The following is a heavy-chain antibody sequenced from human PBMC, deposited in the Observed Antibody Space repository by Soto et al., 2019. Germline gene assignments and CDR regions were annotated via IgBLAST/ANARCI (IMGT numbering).Heavy chain of an antibody. V-gene: IGHV1-18*01. CDR3: ARWGYYDSSGYWYYYGMDV. CDR1: GYTFTSYG. CDR2: ISAYNGNT. J-gene: IGHJ6*02. Sequence: QVQLVQSGAEVKKPGASVKVSCKASGYTFTSYGISWVRKAPGQGLEWMGWISAYNGNTNYAQKLQGRVTMTTDTSTSTAYMELRSLRPDDTAVYYCARWGYYDSSGYWYYYGMDVWGQGTTVTVSS. D-gene: IGHD3-22*01.